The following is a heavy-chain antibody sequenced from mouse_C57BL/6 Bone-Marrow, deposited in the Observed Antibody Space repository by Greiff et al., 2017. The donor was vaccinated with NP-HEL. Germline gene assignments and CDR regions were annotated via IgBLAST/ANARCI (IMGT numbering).Heavy chain of an antibody. D-gene: IGHD1-2*01. CDR2: IYPGSGNT. Sequence: VKLQESGAELVRPGASVKLSCKASGYTFTDYYINWVKQRPGQGLEWIARIYPGSGNTYYNEKFKGKATLTAEKSSSTAYMQHSSLTSEDAAVYFCARTLRPYAMDYWGQGTSVTVSS. V-gene: IGHV1-76*01. CDR1: GYTFTDYY. CDR3: ARTLRPYAMDY. J-gene: IGHJ4*01.